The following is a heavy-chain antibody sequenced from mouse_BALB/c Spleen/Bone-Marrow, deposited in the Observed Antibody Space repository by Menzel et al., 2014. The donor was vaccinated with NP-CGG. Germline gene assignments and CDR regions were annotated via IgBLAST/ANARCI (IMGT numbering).Heavy chain of an antibody. V-gene: IGHV7-3*02. J-gene: IGHJ2*01. CDR2: IRNKANGYTT. CDR1: GFTFTDYY. D-gene: IGHD2-2*01. CDR3: ARYGYDYFDY. Sequence: EVKLVESGGGLVQPGGSLRLSCATSGFTFTDYYMSWVRQPPGKALEWLGFIRNKANGYTTEYSASVKGRFTISRDNSQSILYLQMNTLRAEDSATYYCARYGYDYFDYWGQGTPLTVSS.